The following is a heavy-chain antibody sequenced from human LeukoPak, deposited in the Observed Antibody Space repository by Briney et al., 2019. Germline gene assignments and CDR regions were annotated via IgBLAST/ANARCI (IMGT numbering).Heavy chain of an antibody. V-gene: IGHV3-21*01. CDR3: ARQHRGYSYGTDY. CDR2: ISSSSSYI. CDR1: GFTFSSYS. Sequence: GGSLRLSCAASGFTFSSYSMNWVRQAPGKGLEWVSSISSSSSYIYYADSVKGRFTISRDNAKNSLYLQMNSLRAEDTAVYYCARQHRGYSYGTDYWGQGTLVTVSS. D-gene: IGHD5-18*01. J-gene: IGHJ4*02.